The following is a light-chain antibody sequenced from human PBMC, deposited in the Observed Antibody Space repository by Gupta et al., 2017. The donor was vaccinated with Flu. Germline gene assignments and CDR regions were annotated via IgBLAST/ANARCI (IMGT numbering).Light chain of an antibody. CDR3: LLYNVGLWA. Sequence: STGAVTSAYYPTWFQQRPGQAPKALIYSTSNKLSGTPARFSGSLLGGKAALTPSDVQPEVDSGYYCLLYNVGLWAFGVGTKLTVL. CDR2: STS. CDR1: TGAVTSAYY. V-gene: IGLV7-43*01. J-gene: IGLJ3*02.